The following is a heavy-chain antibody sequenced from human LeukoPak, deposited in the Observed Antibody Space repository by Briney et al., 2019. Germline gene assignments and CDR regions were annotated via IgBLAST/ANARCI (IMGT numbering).Heavy chain of an antibody. CDR1: GFTFSSYS. CDR2: IYSGGST. D-gene: IGHD1-26*01. CDR3: ARSRGSYYIFDY. J-gene: IGHJ4*02. V-gene: IGHV3-53*01. Sequence: GGSLRLSCAASGFTFSSYSMNWVRQAPGKGLEWVSVIYSGGSTYYADSVKGRFTISRDNSKNTLYLQMNSLRAEDTAVYYCARSRGSYYIFDYWGQGTLVTVSS.